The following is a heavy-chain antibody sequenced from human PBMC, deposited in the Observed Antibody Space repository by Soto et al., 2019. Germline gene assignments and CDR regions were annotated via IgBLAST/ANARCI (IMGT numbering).Heavy chain of an antibody. Sequence: QVAGSLGLSCAASGFTFSSYAMSWVRQAPGKGLEWVSAISGSGGSTYYADSVKGRFTISRDNSKNTLYLQMNSLRAENTAVYYCAKDRQQLVLGYFQHWGQGTLVTVSP. V-gene: IGHV3-23*01. CDR2: ISGSGGST. CDR1: GFTFSSYA. CDR3: AKDRQQLVLGYFQH. D-gene: IGHD6-6*01. J-gene: IGHJ1*01.